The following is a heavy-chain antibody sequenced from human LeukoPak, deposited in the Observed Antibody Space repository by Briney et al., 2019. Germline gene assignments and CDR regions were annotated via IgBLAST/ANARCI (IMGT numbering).Heavy chain of an antibody. CDR3: ARDRGLERQEAWFDP. CDR1: GGSITTYY. CDR2: IYFTGIT. D-gene: IGHD1-1*01. Sequence: SETLSLTCTVSGGSITTYYWNWIRQPAGQGLEWIGRIYFTGITNYNPSLKSRVTMSADTSKNQFSLKVNSVTAADTAVYYCARDRGLERQEAWFDPWGQGTLVIVSS. V-gene: IGHV4-4*07. J-gene: IGHJ5*02.